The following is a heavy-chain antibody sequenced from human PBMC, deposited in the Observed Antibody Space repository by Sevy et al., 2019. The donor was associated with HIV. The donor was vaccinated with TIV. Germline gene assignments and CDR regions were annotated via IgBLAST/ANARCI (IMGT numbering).Heavy chain of an antibody. CDR1: RFTLRSDA. CDR3: AKDGRYDSSGYFDY. CDR2: ISGSGVST. Sequence: GGSLRLSCAASRFTLRSDAMSWVHQAPGKELEWVSAISGSGVSTYYADSVKGRFTISRDNSKNTLYLQMNSLRAEDTAVYYCAKDGRYDSSGYFDYWGQGILVTVSS. J-gene: IGHJ4*02. D-gene: IGHD3-22*01. V-gene: IGHV3-23*01.